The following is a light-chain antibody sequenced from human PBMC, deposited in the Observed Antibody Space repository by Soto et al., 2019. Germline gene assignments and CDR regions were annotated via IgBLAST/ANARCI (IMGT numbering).Light chain of an antibody. CDR3: QQYGRSPYT. CDR2: GAS. Sequence: EIVLTQSPGTLSLSPGEKATLSCRASQSVSSSYLAWYQQKPGQAPRLLIYGASSRATGIPDRFSGSGSRTEFTLSISGLEPEDFAVYYWQQYGRSPYTFGQGTKLEIK. J-gene: IGKJ2*01. CDR1: QSVSSSY. V-gene: IGKV3-20*01.